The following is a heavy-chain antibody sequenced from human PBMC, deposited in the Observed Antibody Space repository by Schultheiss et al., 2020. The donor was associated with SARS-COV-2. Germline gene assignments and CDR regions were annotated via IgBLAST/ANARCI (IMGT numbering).Heavy chain of an antibody. Sequence: ASVKVSCKASGYTFTSYAMHWVRQAPGQRLEWMGWINPNSGGTNYAQKFQGWVTMTRDTSISTAYMELSRLRSDDTAVYYCARGAAYSYIHFDYWGQGTLVTVSS. D-gene: IGHD5-18*01. CDR1: GYTFTSYA. J-gene: IGHJ4*02. V-gene: IGHV1-2*04. CDR2: INPNSGGT. CDR3: ARGAAYSYIHFDY.